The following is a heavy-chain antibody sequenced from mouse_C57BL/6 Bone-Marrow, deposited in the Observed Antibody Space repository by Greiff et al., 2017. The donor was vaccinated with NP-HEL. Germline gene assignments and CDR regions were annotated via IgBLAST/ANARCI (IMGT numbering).Heavy chain of an antibody. CDR3: AREEGYYYGSSPLWYFDV. D-gene: IGHD1-1*01. CDR1: GFTFSDYY. CDR2: INYDGSST. V-gene: IGHV5-16*01. Sequence: EVHLVESEGGLVQPGSSMKLSCTASGFTFSDYYMAWVRQVPEKGLEWVANINYDGSSTYYLDSLKSRFIISRDNAKNILYLQMSSLKSEDTATYYCAREEGYYYGSSPLWYFDVWGTGTTVTVSS. J-gene: IGHJ1*03.